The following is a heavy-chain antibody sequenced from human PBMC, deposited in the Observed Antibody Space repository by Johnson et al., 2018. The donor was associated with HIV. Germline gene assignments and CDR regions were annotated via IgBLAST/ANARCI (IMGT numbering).Heavy chain of an antibody. CDR2: ISYDGGSK. D-gene: IGHD2-15*01. CDR1: AFTFRSYS. CDR3: AKDHPVVAERTGAFDI. Sequence: QVQLVESGGGVVQPGRSLRLSCAASAFTFRSYSMHWVRQAPGKGLEWVAVISYDGGSKYYADSVKGRFTISRDNSKNTLYLQMNSLRAEDTAVYYCAKDHPVVAERTGAFDIWGQGTMVTVSS. J-gene: IGHJ3*02. V-gene: IGHV3-30*04.